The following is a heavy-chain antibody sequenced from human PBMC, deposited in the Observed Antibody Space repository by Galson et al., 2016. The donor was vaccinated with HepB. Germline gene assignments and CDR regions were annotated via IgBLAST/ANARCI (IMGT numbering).Heavy chain of an antibody. V-gene: IGHV3-53*01. CDR2: IYYGGLT. D-gene: IGHD3-10*01. J-gene: IGHJ5*02. CDR1: GFTVSDNF. CDR3: ARDRLRGVVGSFHP. Sequence: SLRLSCAASGFTVSDNFITWVRQAPGKGLEWVSIIYYGGLTYYADSVKGRFTISRDNSKNTVYLQMNSLTAEDTAIYYCARDRLRGVVGSFHPWGQGTLVTVSS.